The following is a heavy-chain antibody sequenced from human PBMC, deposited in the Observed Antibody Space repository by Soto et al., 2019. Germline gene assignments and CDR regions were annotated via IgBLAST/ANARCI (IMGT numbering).Heavy chain of an antibody. J-gene: IGHJ5*02. D-gene: IGHD2-2*01. V-gene: IGHV3-23*01. CDR3: VTPLAPAATRGFDP. Sequence: PGGSLRLSCAASGFTFSSYAMSWVRQAPGKGLEWASAITGSGGSTYYADSVKGRFTISRDNSKNTLYLQMNSLRAEDTAVYYCVTPLAPAATRGFDPWGQATLLTLS. CDR2: ITGSGGST. CDR1: GFTFSSYA.